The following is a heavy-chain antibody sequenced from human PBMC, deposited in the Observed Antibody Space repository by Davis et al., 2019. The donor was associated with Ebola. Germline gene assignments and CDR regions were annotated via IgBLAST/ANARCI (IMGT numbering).Heavy chain of an antibody. Sequence: GGSLRLSCAASGFTFSSYSMNWVRQAPGKGLEWVSSISSSSSYIYYADSVKGRFTISRDNAKNSLYLQMNSLRAEDTALYYCAKDTRGANYYYYGMEVWGQGTTVTVSS. CDR3: AKDTRGANYYYYGMEV. J-gene: IGHJ6*02. CDR1: GFTFSSYS. V-gene: IGHV3-21*04. D-gene: IGHD3-10*01. CDR2: ISSSSSYI.